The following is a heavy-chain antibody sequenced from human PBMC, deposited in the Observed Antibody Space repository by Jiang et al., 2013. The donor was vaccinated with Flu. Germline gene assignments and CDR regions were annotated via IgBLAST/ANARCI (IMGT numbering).Heavy chain of an antibody. CDR3: ASPSGSGSSQYFQH. V-gene: IGHV3-30*01. D-gene: IGHD3-10*01. J-gene: IGHJ1*01. CDR2: ISYDGSNK. Sequence: QLVESGGGVVQPGRSLRLSCAASGFTFSSYAMHWVRQAPGKGLEWVAVISYDGSNKYYADSVKGRFTISRDNCKNTLYLQMNSLRAEDTAVYYCASPSGSGSSQYFQHWGQGTLVTVSS. CDR1: GFTFSSYA.